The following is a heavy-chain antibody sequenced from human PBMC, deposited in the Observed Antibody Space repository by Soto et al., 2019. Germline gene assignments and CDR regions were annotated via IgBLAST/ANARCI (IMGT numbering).Heavy chain of an antibody. CDR2: ISGSGGST. D-gene: IGHD3-3*01. V-gene: IGHV3-23*01. CDR3: AKGYYDFWSGRLYYYYYYMDV. J-gene: IGHJ6*03. Sequence: PGGSKRLSCAAAGFTFSSYAMSWVRQAPGKGLEWVSAISGSGGSTYYADSVKGRFTISRDNSKNTLYLQMNSLRAEDTAVYYCAKGYYDFWSGRLYYYYYYMDVWGKGTTVTVSS. CDR1: GFTFSSYA.